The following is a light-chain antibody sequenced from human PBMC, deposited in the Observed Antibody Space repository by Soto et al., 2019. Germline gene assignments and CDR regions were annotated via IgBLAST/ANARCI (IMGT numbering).Light chain of an antibody. CDR1: TSNIGGNS. CDR2: RNN. V-gene: IGLV1-47*01. Sequence: QAVVTQLPSASGTPGQRVTISCSGGTSNIGGNSVYWYQQLPGTAPKLLIYRNNQRPSGVPDRFSGSKSGTLASLAISGLRSEDEADYYCAVWDDSLSVVIFGGGTKLTVL. J-gene: IGLJ2*01. CDR3: AVWDDSLSVVI.